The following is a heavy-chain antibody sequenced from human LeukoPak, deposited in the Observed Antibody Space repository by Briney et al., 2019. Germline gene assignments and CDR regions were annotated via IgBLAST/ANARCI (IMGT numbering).Heavy chain of an antibody. CDR1: GYTFTSYY. J-gene: IGHJ6*02. CDR3: ARVVETTGYSSSWLNYYYYGMDV. Sequence: ASVKVSCKASGYTFTSYYMHWVRQAPGQGLEWMGIINPSGGSTSYAQKFQGRVTMTRDTSTSTVYMELSSLRSEDTAVYYCARVVETTGYSSSWLNYYYYGMDVWGQGTTVTVS. V-gene: IGHV1-46*01. CDR2: INPSGGST. D-gene: IGHD6-13*01.